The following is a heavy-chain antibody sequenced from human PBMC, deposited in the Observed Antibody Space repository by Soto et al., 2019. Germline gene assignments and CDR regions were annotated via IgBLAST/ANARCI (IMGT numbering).Heavy chain of an antibody. J-gene: IGHJ6*02. V-gene: IGHV3-33*01. CDR3: AREGVVVLGYYYYGMDV. D-gene: IGHD3-3*01. Sequence: GGSLRLSCAASGFTFSSYGMHWVRQAPGKGLEWVAVIWYDGSNKYYADSVKGRFTISRDNSKNTLYLQMNSLRAEDTAVYYCAREGVVVLGYYYYGMDVWGQGTTVTVSS. CDR2: IWYDGSNK. CDR1: GFTFSSYG.